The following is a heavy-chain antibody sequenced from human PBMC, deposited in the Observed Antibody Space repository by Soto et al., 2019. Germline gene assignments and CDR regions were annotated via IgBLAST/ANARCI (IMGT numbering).Heavy chain of an antibody. Sequence: TGGSLRLSCAASGFTFSSYAMSWVRQAPGKGLEWVSAISGSGGSTYYADSVKGRFTISRDNSKNTLYLQMNSLRAEDTAVYYCAKATRIAVAGTFDYYYGMDVWGQGTTVPVSS. D-gene: IGHD6-19*01. CDR3: AKATRIAVAGTFDYYYGMDV. V-gene: IGHV3-23*01. CDR2: ISGSGGST. J-gene: IGHJ6*02. CDR1: GFTFSSYA.